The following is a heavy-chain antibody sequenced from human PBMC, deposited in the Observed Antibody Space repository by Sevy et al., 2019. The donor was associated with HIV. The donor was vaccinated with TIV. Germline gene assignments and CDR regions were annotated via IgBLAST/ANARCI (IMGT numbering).Heavy chain of an antibody. Sequence: GGSLRLSCVASGFTFSSYEMNWVRQAPGKGLEGVSHISNSGSIINYEDSVKGRFTISRDNAKNSLYLQMNSLRAEDTAVYYCAREDGSRQYFQYWGQGTLVTVSS. CDR1: GFTFSSYE. J-gene: IGHJ1*01. V-gene: IGHV3-48*03. CDR3: AREDGSRQYFQY. CDR2: ISNSGSII. D-gene: IGHD6-13*01.